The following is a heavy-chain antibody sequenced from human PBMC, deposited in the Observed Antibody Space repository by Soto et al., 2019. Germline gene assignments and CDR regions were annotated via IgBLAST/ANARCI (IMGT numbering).Heavy chain of an antibody. CDR3: ARDRTGGYSGYDSYYYYGMDV. Sequence: PGGSLRLSCAASGFAFSSYGMHWFRQAPGKGLEWVAVIWYDGSNKYYADSVKGRFTISRDNSKNTLYLQMNSLRAEDTAVYYCARDRTGGYSGYDSYYYYGMDVWGQGTTVTVSS. J-gene: IGHJ6*02. CDR2: IWYDGSNK. V-gene: IGHV3-33*01. CDR1: GFAFSSYG. D-gene: IGHD5-12*01.